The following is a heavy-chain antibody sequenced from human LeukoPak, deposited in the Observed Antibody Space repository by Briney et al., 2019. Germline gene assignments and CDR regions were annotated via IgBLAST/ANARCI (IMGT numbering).Heavy chain of an antibody. V-gene: IGHV3-7*01. D-gene: IGHD3-9*01. CDR1: GFGFNDYW. J-gene: IGHJ4*02. Sequence: HPGGSLRLSCVASGFGFNDYWMNWVRQAPGKGLEWVANMKKDGSEKYYADSVKGRFTISRDNARNSLYLQMNSLRAEDTAVYYCASEKGYLTGYMAGDYWGQGTLVTVSS. CDR3: ASEKGYLTGYMAGDY. CDR2: MKKDGSEK.